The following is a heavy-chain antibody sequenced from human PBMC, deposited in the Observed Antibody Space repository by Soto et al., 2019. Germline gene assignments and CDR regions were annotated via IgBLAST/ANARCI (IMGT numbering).Heavy chain of an antibody. CDR1: GGSIISSSYY. CDR2: IYYSGST. V-gene: IGHV4-39*02. J-gene: IGHJ5*02. CDR3: ARDRGSYAP. Sequence: PSETLSLTCTVSGGSIISSSYYWGWIRQPPGKGLEWIGSIYYSGSTYYNPSLKSRVTISVDTSKNQFSLKLGSVTAADTAVYYGARDRGSYAPWGQGTLVTVSS. D-gene: IGHD3-16*01.